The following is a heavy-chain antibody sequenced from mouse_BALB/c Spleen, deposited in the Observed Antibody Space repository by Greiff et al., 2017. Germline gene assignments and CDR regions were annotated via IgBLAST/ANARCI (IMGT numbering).Heavy chain of an antibody. CDR1: GYSITSDYA. CDR3: ARSHYYGSSPFAY. V-gene: IGHV3-2*02. J-gene: IGHJ3*01. CDR2: ISYSGST. Sequence: EVQGVESGPGLVKPSQSLSLTCTVTGYSITSDYAWNWIRQFPGNKLEWMGYISYSGSTSYNPSLKSRISITRDTSKNQFFLQLNSVTTEDTATYYCARSHYYGSSPFAYWGQGTLVTVSA. D-gene: IGHD1-1*01.